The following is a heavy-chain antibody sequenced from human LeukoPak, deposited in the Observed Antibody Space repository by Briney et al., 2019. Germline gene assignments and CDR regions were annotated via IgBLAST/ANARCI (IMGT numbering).Heavy chain of an antibody. CDR2: IIPIFGTA. CDR3: ARGVVEDYYYYYMDV. V-gene: IGHV1-69*05. Sequence: ASVKVSCKASGGTFSSYAISWVRQAPGQGLEWMGGIIPIFGTANYAQKFQGRVTITTDESTSTAYMELSSLRSEDTAVYYCARGVVEDYYYYYMDVWGKGTTVTVSS. D-gene: IGHD2-15*01. J-gene: IGHJ6*03. CDR1: GGTFSSYA.